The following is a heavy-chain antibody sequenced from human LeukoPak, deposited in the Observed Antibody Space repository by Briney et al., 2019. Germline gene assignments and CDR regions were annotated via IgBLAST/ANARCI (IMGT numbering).Heavy chain of an antibody. CDR2: IYYSGST. J-gene: IGHJ5*02. D-gene: IGHD6-19*01. V-gene: IGHV4-59*01. CDR1: GGSISNYY. CDR3: ARHGYSSGSLAWFDP. Sequence: PSETLSLTCTVSGGSISNYYWSWIRQPPGKGLEWIGNIYYSGSTNYNPSLKSRVTISVDKSKNQFSLKLSSVTAADTAVYYCARHGYSSGSLAWFDPWGQGTQVTVSS.